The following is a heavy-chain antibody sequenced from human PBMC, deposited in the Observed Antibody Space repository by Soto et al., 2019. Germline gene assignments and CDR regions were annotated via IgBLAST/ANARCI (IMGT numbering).Heavy chain of an antibody. CDR3: ASGEEDNWIDP. J-gene: IGHJ5*02. D-gene: IGHD3-10*01. Sequence: QVQLVQSGAEVKKPGSSVKVSCKASGGTFSSYTISWVRQAPGQGLEWMGRIIPILGIANYAQKFQGRVTNPAHKSTSTTYMALSSRRSEDTAVYYCASGEEDNWIDPRGQGTLVTVSS. CDR1: GGTFSSYT. CDR2: IIPILGIA. V-gene: IGHV1-69*02.